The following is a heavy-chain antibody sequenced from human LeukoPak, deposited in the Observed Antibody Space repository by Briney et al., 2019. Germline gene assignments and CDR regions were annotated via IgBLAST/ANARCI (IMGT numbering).Heavy chain of an antibody. CDR3: AKSPTVVTPGGFDY. D-gene: IGHD4-23*01. CDR1: GFTFNNYT. Sequence: GGSLRLSCAASGFTFNNYTLHWVRQAPGKGLEWVALISYHGTNVYYADSVQGRFTISRDNSKNTLYLQMNSLRAEDTAVYYCAKSPTVVTPGGFDYWGQGTLVTVSS. J-gene: IGHJ4*02. V-gene: IGHV3-30-3*02. CDR2: ISYHGTNV.